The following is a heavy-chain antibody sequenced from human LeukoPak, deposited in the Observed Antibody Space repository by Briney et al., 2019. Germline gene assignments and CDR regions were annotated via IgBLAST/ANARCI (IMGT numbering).Heavy chain of an antibody. CDR2: IHYSGST. D-gene: IGHD2-2*01. J-gene: IGHJ6*03. Sequence: SETLSLTCAVSGGSISTHYWSWIRRPPGKGLEYIGYIHYSGSTNYNPSLKSRVTISMDTSMNQFSLGLSSVTAADTAVHYCARLGPAATYSYYYYLDVWGKGTTVTVSS. V-gene: IGHV4-59*11. CDR1: GGSISTHY. CDR3: ARLGPAATYSYYYYLDV.